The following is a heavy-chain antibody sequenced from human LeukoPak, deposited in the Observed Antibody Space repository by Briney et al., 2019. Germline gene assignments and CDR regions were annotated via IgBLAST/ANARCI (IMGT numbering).Heavy chain of an antibody. CDR2: ISYDGSNK. D-gene: IGHD3-22*01. Sequence: GGSLRLSCAASGFTFSSYAMHWVRQAPGKGLEWVAVISYDGSNKYYADSVKGRFTISRDNSKNTLYLQMNSLRAEDTAVHYCARVHSSGYYYGSFDYWGQGTLVTVSS. J-gene: IGHJ4*02. CDR3: ARVHSSGYYYGSFDY. V-gene: IGHV3-30*04. CDR1: GFTFSSYA.